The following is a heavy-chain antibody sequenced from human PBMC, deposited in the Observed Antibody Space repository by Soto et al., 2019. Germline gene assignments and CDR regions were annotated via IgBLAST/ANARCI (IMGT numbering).Heavy chain of an antibody. Sequence: SETLSLTCTVSGGSISSGGYYWSWIRQHPGKGLEWIGYIYYSGSTYYNPSLKSRVTISVDTSKNQFSLKLSSVTAADTAVYYCARVKLVLETPYPNYYYYGMDVWGQGTTVTVSS. V-gene: IGHV4-31*03. CDR3: ARVKLVLETPYPNYYYYGMDV. CDR2: IYYSGST. CDR1: GGSISSGGYY. J-gene: IGHJ6*02.